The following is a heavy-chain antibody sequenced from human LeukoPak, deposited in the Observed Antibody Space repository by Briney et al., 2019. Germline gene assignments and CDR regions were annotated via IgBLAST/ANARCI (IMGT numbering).Heavy chain of an antibody. Sequence: GASVKVSCKASGYTFTSYAMNWVRQAPGQGLEWMGWMNPNSGNTGYAQKFQGRVTITRNTSISTAYMELSSLRSEDTAVYYCARGRPWWRGNWFDPWGQGTLVTVSS. CDR1: GYTFTSYA. CDR3: ARGRPWWRGNWFDP. J-gene: IGHJ5*02. V-gene: IGHV1-8*03. D-gene: IGHD2-15*01. CDR2: MNPNSGNT.